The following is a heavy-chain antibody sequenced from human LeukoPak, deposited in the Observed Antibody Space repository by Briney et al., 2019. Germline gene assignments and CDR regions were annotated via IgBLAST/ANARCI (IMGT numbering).Heavy chain of an antibody. CDR2: IYYSGST. Sequence: PSETLSLTCTVSGGSISSYYWSWSRQPPGKGLEWIGYIYYSGSTNYNPSLKSRVTISVDTSKNQFSLKLSSVTAADTAVYYCASYHYDSSGYFPFDYWGQGTLVTVSS. J-gene: IGHJ4*02. CDR1: GGSISSYY. V-gene: IGHV4-59*01. CDR3: ASYHYDSSGYFPFDY. D-gene: IGHD3-22*01.